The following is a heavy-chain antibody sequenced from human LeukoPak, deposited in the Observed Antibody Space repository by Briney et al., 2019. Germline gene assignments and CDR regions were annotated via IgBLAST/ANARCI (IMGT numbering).Heavy chain of an antibody. CDR1: GGSFSGYY. D-gene: IGHD4-23*01. Sequence: SETLSLPCAVCGGSFSGYYWSGIRQPPGKGLAWIGEINHSGSTNYNPSLKSRVTISVDTPKNQFSLKLSSVTAADTAVYYCARREPHGDYGGKIPYYYYMDVWGKGTTITISS. V-gene: IGHV4-34*01. J-gene: IGHJ6*03. CDR3: ARREPHGDYGGKIPYYYYMDV. CDR2: INHSGST.